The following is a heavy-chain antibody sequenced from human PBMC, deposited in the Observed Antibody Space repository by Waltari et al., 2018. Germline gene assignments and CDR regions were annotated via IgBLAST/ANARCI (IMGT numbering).Heavy chain of an antibody. CDR2: IYHSGST. J-gene: IGHJ4*02. CDR3: ARAPSTYSSSWYRVGFDY. D-gene: IGHD6-13*01. Sequence: QVRLQESGPGLVKPSETLSLTCSVSDVSISSGYYWAWTRQPPGKGLEWIASIYHSGSTYYNPSLKSRVTIFVDTSKTQFSLKLTSVTAADTAVYFCARAPSTYSSSWYRVGFDYWGQGTLVTVSS. CDR1: DVSISSGYY. V-gene: IGHV4-38-2*02.